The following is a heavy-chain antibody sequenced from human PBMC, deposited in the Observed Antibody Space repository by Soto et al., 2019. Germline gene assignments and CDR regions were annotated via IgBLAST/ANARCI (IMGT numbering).Heavy chain of an antibody. V-gene: IGHV1-18*01. CDR3: ARDSYYYDSSGHQPFDY. CDR1: GYTFTSYG. D-gene: IGHD3-22*01. J-gene: IGHJ4*02. Sequence: QVQLVQSGAEVKKPGASVKVSCKASGYTFTSYGISWVRQAPGQGLEWMGWISAYNGNTNYAQNLQGRVTMTTDTSTSTAYMELRSLRSDDTAVYYCARDSYYYDSSGHQPFDYWGQGTLVTVSS. CDR2: ISAYNGNT.